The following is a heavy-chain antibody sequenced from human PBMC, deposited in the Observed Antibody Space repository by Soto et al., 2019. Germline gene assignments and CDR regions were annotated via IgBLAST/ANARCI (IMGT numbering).Heavy chain of an antibody. Sequence: QVQLVESGGGVVQPGRSLRLSCAGAGFTFSRYDMHWVRQAPGKGLEWVALISYDGSNTYSADSVKGRFTISRDNSKDTLYLQTNSLRPEDTAVYYCVKGRKGRGGSGEFDSWGQGTLVTVSS. CDR1: GFTFSRYD. J-gene: IGHJ4*02. CDR2: ISYDGSNT. CDR3: VKGRKGRGGSGEFDS. V-gene: IGHV3-30*18. D-gene: IGHD3-10*01.